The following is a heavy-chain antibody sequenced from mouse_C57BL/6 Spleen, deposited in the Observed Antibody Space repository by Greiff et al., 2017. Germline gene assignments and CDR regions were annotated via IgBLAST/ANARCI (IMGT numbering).Heavy chain of an antibody. CDR3: TRGDYDGY. V-gene: IGHV1-15*01. Sequence: QVQLQQSGAELVRPGASVTLSCKASGYTFTDYEMHWVKQTPVHGLEWIGAIDPETGGTAYNQKFKGKAILTADKSSSTAYMGLRSLTSEDSAVYYCTRGDYDGYRGTGTTVTVSS. CDR2: IDPETGGT. D-gene: IGHD1-2*01. J-gene: IGHJ1*03. CDR1: GYTFTDYE.